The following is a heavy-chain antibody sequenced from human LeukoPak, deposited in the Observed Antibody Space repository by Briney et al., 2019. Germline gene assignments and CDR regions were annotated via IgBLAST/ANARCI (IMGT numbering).Heavy chain of an antibody. V-gene: IGHV3-21*01. J-gene: IGHJ5*02. CDR2: ITDSPNSV. D-gene: IGHD1-1*01. Sequence: KTGGSLRLSCAASGFTFTNSSMNWIRQAPGKGLEWVSSITDSPNSVEYADSVKGRFTISRDDAKNSLYLQMDSLRADDTAVYYCARDPYQLSWFDPWGQGALVTVCS. CDR1: GFTFTNSS. CDR3: ARDPYQLSWFDP.